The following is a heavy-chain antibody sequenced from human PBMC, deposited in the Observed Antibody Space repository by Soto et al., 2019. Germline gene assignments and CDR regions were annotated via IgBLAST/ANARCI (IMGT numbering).Heavy chain of an antibody. CDR2: IYYSGTT. J-gene: IGHJ4*02. Sequence: PSETLSLTCTVSGGSISSGSNYWGWIRQPPGKGLEWIGNIYYSGTTYYNPSLKSRVTISVDTSRNQFSLKVTTVTAADTAVYYRARHKDTSSWYLLPDYWGQGTLVTVSS. V-gene: IGHV4-39*01. CDR3: ARHKDTSSWYLLPDY. CDR1: GGSISSGSNY. D-gene: IGHD6-13*01.